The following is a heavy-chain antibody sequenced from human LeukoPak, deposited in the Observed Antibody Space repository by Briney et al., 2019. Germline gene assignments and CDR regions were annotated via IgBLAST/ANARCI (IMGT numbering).Heavy chain of an antibody. CDR3: ARDLAPPYDSSVPFDY. CDR1: GGTFSSYA. CDR2: IIPIFGTA. D-gene: IGHD3-22*01. V-gene: IGHV1-69*05. J-gene: IGHJ4*02. Sequence: SVKVSCKASGGTFSSYAISWVRQAPGQGLEWMGGIIPIFGTANYAQKFQGRVTITTDESTSTAYMELSSLRSEDTAVYYCARDLAPPYDSSVPFDYWGQGTLVTVSS.